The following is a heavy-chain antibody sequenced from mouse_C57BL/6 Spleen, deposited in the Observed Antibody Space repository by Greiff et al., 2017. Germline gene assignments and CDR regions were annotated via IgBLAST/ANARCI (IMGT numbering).Heavy chain of an antibody. CDR1: GYAFSSSW. D-gene: IGHD1-1*01. CDR2: IYPGDGDT. CDR3: ARGVVVDY. Sequence: QVQLKESGPELVKPGASVKISCKASGYAFSSSWMNWVKQRPGKGLEWIGRIYPGDGDTNYNGKFKGKATLTADKSSSTAYMQLSSLTSEDSAVYFCARGVVVDYWGQGTTLTVSS. V-gene: IGHV1-82*01. J-gene: IGHJ2*01.